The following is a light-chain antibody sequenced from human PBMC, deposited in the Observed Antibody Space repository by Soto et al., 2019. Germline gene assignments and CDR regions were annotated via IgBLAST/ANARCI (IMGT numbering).Light chain of an antibody. J-gene: IGLJ1*01. CDR1: SSNIGATYE. CDR2: GNS. Sequence: QSVLTQPPSVSGAPGQRVTISCTGSSSNIGATYEVHWYQQLPRAAPKLLIYGNSTRPAGVPDRFSGSKSGTSASLAITGLQAEDEADYYCHSYDSSLSGYVFGSGTKLTVL. CDR3: HSYDSSLSGYV. V-gene: IGLV1-40*01.